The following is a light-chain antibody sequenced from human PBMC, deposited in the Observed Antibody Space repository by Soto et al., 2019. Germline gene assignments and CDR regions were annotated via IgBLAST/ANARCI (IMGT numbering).Light chain of an antibody. J-gene: IGKJ2*01. CDR2: KAS. Sequence: DIPMTQSPSTLSASVGDRVTITCRASQTISTWLAWYQQKPGKAPKVLIYKASTLESGVPSRFSGSGSGTEFTLTISSLQPDDFATYYCQQYKSYSPYTFGQGTKLEIK. CDR1: QTISTW. CDR3: QQYKSYSPYT. V-gene: IGKV1-5*03.